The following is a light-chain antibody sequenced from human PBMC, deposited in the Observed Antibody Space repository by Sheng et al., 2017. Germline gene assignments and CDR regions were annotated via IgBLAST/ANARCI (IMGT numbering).Light chain of an antibody. Sequence: SYELTQPSSVSVSPGQTASITCSGDILAKKXGRWFQQKPGQAPVLLIYKDTYRPSGIPERFSGSSSGTTVTLTVSGAQVEDEADYYCFSATDNNWGVFGGGTKLTVL. CDR2: KDT. CDR1: ILAKKX. CDR3: FSATDNNWGV. V-gene: IGLV3-27*01. J-gene: IGLJ2*01.